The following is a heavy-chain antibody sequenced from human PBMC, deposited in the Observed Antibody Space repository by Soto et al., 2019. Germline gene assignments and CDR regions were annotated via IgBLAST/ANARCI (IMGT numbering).Heavy chain of an antibody. D-gene: IGHD3-9*01. V-gene: IGHV4-31*03. CDR1: GGSISSGGYY. J-gene: IGHJ5*02. Sequence: SETLSLTCTVSGGSISSGGYYWSWIRQHPGKGLEWIGYIYYSGSTYYNPSLKSRVTISVDTSKTQFSLKLSPVTAADTAVYYCARAERPVLRYFDWSQDNWSDPWXQGTLVPVSP. CDR2: IYYSGST. CDR3: ARAERPVLRYFDWSQDNWSDP.